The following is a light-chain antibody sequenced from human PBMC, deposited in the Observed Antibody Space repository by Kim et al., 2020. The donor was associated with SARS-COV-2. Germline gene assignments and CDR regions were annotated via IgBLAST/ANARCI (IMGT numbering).Light chain of an antibody. CDR1: QAIRNE. CDR2: AAS. J-gene: IGKJ1*01. CDR3: LQDSRYPRT. Sequence: ASTGHSDPLQCRTSQAIRNELGWYQQKPGKAPKVLIYAASTLQSGVSSRFSGSGSGTDFTLTISSLQPEDFATYYCLQDSRYPRTFGQGTKLEI. V-gene: IGKV1-6*01.